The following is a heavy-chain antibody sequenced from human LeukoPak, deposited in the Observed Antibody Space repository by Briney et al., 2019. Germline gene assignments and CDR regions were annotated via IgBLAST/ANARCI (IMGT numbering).Heavy chain of an antibody. CDR2: IFYTGSS. V-gene: IGHV4-59*01. J-gene: IGHJ5*02. CDR1: GFTFSSYA. CDR3: ARAGPWQIDP. D-gene: IGHD3-10*01. Sequence: PGGSLRLSCAASGFTFSSYAMHWVRQAPGKGLEWIGHIFYTGSSNYNPSLKSRVRISLDRSKNHLSMRLTSVTAADTAVYYCARAGPWQIDPWGQGTLVTVSS.